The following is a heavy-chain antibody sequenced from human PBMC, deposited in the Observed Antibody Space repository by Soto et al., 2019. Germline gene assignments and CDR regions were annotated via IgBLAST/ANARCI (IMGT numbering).Heavy chain of an antibody. Sequence: SETLSLTCTVSGGSISTYYWSWIRQPPGKGLEWIGYIYYRGTTNYNPSLKTRVTISLDTSKNQFSLKLSSVTAADTAVYYCARDQLRDQLLGWFDPWGQGTLVTVSS. V-gene: IGHV4-59*01. CDR2: IYYRGTT. J-gene: IGHJ5*02. CDR1: GGSISTYY. CDR3: ARDQLRDQLLGWFDP. D-gene: IGHD2-2*01.